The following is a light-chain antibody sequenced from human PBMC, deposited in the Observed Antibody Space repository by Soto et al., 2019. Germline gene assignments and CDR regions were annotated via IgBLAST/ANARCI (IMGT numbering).Light chain of an antibody. CDR1: QSISNNY. CDR3: QQSTA. Sequence: EIVLTQSPGTLSLSPGERATLSCRASQSISNNYLAWYQQRPGQAPRLLIYGVSSRATGIADRFSGSGSGTDFDLTISRLEPEDFAMYYGQQSTAFGQGTRVEI. CDR2: GVS. V-gene: IGKV3-20*01. J-gene: IGKJ1*01.